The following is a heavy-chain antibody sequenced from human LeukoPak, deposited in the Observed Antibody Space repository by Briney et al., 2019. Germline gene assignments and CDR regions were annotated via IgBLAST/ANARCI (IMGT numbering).Heavy chain of an antibody. D-gene: IGHD6-13*01. CDR1: GYTFTGYY. J-gene: IGHJ4*02. CDR3: ARAGIIAAAGTAVY. CDR2: INPSSGGT. Sequence: GASVKVSCKASGYTFTGYYMHWVRQAPGQGLEWMGWINPSSGGTNYAQKFQGRVTMTRDTSISTAYMELSRLRSDDTAVYYCARAGIIAAAGTAVYWGQGTLVTVSS. V-gene: IGHV1-2*02.